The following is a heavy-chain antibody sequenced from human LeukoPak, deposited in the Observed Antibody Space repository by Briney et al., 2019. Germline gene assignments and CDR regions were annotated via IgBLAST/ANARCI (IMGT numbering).Heavy chain of an antibody. Sequence: SETLSLTCTVSGGSISSGGYYWSWIRQHPGKGLEWNGYIYYSGSTYYNPSLKSRVTISVDTSKNQFSLRLSSVTAADTAVYYCARRMGYGDYHFDYWGQGTLVTVSS. V-gene: IGHV4-31*03. CDR1: GGSISSGGYY. J-gene: IGHJ4*02. CDR3: ARRMGYGDYHFDY. D-gene: IGHD4-17*01. CDR2: IYYSGST.